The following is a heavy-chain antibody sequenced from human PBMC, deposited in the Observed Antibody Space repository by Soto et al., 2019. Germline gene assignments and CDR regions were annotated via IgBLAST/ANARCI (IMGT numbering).Heavy chain of an antibody. D-gene: IGHD6-19*01. V-gene: IGHV3-53*02. CDR1: GFTVSDS. Sequence: EVQLVETGGGLIQPGGSLKLSCTVAGFTVSDSMSWGRQAPGKGLEGGSFIHSDGSTHYTDSVRGRFTISRDNSKNTLYLQMDRLRVDETAVYFCARDASGPFDYWGQGTLVTVSS. CDR2: IHSDGST. CDR3: ARDASGPFDY. J-gene: IGHJ4*02.